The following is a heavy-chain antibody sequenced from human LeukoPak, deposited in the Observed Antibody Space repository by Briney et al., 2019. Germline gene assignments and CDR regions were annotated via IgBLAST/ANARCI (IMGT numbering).Heavy chain of an antibody. J-gene: IGHJ4*02. CDR3: AKDAGYSSILAC. Sequence: GGSLRLSCAASGFTFSSYGMHWVRQAPGKGLEWVAVISYDGSNKYYADSVKGRFTISRDNSKNTLYLQMNSLRAEDTAVYYCAKDAGYSSILACWGQGTLVTVSS. CDR1: GFTFSSYG. CDR2: ISYDGSNK. V-gene: IGHV3-30*18. D-gene: IGHD6-13*01.